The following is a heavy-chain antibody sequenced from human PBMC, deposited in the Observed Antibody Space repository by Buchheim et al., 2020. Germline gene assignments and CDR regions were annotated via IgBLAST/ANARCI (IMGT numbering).Heavy chain of an antibody. J-gene: IGHJ4*02. CDR1: GGSISSSSYY. V-gene: IGHV4-39*01. D-gene: IGHD2-15*01. CDR2: IYYSGST. Sequence: QLQLQGSGPGLVKPSETLSLTCTVSGGSISSSSYYWGWIRQPPGKGLEWIGSIYYSGSTYYNPSLKSRVTISVDTSKNQFSLKLSSVTAADTAVYYCARQPRRVVVVVAAMDYWGQGTL. CDR3: ARQPRRVVVVVAAMDY.